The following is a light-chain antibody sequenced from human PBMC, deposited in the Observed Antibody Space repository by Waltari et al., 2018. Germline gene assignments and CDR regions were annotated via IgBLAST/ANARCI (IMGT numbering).Light chain of an antibody. V-gene: IGKV1-39*01. CDR3: QQSYSTPWT. J-gene: IGKJ1*01. CDR2: AAS. CDR1: QSISSY. Sequence: DIQMTQSPSSLSPSVGDSVTIPCRASQSISSYLNWYQQKPGKAPKLLIYAASSLQSGVPSRFSGSGSGTDFTLTISSLQPEDFATYYCQQSYSTPWTFGQGTKVEIK.